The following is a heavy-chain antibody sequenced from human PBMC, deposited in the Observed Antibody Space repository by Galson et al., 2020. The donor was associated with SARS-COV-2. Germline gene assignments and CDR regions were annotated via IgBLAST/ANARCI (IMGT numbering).Heavy chain of an antibody. CDR2: ISSSSSYI. CDR1: GFTFSSYS. CDR3: AREGARVVSLSFDY. Sequence: GGSLRLSCAASGFTFSSYSMNWVRQAPGKGLEWVSSISSSSSYIYYADSVKGRFTISRDNAKNSLYLQMNSLRAEDTAVYYCAREGARVVSLSFDYWGQGTLVTVSS. V-gene: IGHV3-21*01. J-gene: IGHJ4*02. D-gene: IGHD3-3*01.